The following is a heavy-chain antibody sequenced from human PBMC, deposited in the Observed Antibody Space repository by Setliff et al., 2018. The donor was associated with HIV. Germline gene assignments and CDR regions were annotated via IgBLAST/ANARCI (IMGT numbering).Heavy chain of an antibody. Sequence: PGGSLRLSCAVSGFTFSDYYMNWIRQAPGKGLVWVSRVNSDGSSKTYADSVKDRFTISRDNAKNTLYLQMNSLGAEDTGVYYCHSGYDTEEQSYFDYWGQGTLVTVSS. D-gene: IGHD5-12*01. J-gene: IGHJ4*02. CDR2: VNSDGSSK. CDR1: GFTFSDYY. CDR3: HSGYDTEEQSYFDY. V-gene: IGHV3-74*01.